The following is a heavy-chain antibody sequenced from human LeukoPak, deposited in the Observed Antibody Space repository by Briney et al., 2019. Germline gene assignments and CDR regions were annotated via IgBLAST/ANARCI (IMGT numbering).Heavy chain of an antibody. CDR1: GFTFSSHG. Sequence: GGSLRLSCAASGFTFSSHGMHWVRQAPGKGLEWVAVISYDGSNKYYADSVKGRFTISRDNSKNTLYLQMNSLRAEDTAVYYCAKTGSNRVAATGLYYYYYYMDVWGKGTRSPSP. CDR2: ISYDGSNK. V-gene: IGHV3-30*18. J-gene: IGHJ6*03. CDR3: AKTGSNRVAATGLYYYYYYMDV. D-gene: IGHD2-15*01.